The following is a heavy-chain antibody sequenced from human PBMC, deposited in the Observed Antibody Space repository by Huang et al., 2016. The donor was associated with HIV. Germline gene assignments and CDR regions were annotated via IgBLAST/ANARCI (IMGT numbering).Heavy chain of an antibody. D-gene: IGHD3-16*01. J-gene: IGHJ6*03. CDR3: AHIGRLGDYYMNV. CDR1: GFPLNTKGVG. V-gene: IGHV2-5*02. Sequence: QITLKESGPTLIKPTQTLTLTCSFSGFPLNTKGVGVGWIRQPPGKALEWLVLIYWDDDKRYTPSLKNRITITKDTTKNHVVLTMTNMDPMDTGTYYCAHIGRLGDYYMNVWGNGTTVTVSS. CDR2: IYWDDDK.